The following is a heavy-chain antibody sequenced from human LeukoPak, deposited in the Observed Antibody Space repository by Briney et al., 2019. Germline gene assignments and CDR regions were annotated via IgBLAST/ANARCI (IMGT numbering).Heavy chain of an antibody. CDR1: GFTFSSYA. CDR2: ISGIGDTT. CDR3: AKVGPYSSSWYDFYFYGMDV. V-gene: IGHV3-23*01. Sequence: PGGSLRLSCAASGFTFSSYAMSWVRQAPGKGLEWVSAISGIGDTTYYADSVQGRFTISRDNSKNTLFLRMNSLRAEDTAIYYCAKVGPYSSSWYDFYFYGMDVWGQGTTVTVSS. J-gene: IGHJ6*02. D-gene: IGHD6-13*01.